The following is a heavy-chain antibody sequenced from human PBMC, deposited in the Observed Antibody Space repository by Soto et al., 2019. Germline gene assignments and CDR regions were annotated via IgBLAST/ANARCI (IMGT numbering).Heavy chain of an antibody. J-gene: IGHJ6*03. D-gene: IGHD2-2*01. CDR1: GFTFSSYW. Sequence: PGGSLRLSCAASGFTFSSYWMHWVRQAPGKGLVWVSRINSDGSSTSYADSVKGRFTISRDNAKNTLYLQMNSLRAEDTAVYYCARDRFYYCSSTSCYAPNYYYYYYMDVWGKGTTVTVSS. V-gene: IGHV3-74*01. CDR3: ARDRFYYCSSTSCYAPNYYYYYYMDV. CDR2: INSDGSST.